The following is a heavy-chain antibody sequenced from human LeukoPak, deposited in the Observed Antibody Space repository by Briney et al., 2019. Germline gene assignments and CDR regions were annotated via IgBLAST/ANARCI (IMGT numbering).Heavy chain of an antibody. Sequence: GGSLRLSCAVSGFTFSTYAMSWLRQAPGKGLEWVSAISGSGGSTYYADSVKGRFTISRDNSKNTLYLQMNSLRADDTAVYYCARGGYDILTGTSFFDPWGQGTLVTVSS. V-gene: IGHV3-23*01. CDR1: GFTFSTYA. CDR2: ISGSGGST. CDR3: ARGGYDILTGTSFFDP. J-gene: IGHJ5*02. D-gene: IGHD3-9*01.